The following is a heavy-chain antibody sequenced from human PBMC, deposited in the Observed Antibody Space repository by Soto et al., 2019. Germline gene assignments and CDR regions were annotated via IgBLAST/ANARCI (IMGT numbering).Heavy chain of an antibody. V-gene: IGHV3-30*18. CDR2: ISYDGSNK. CDR3: AKDVASQWQWLVHGFDY. J-gene: IGHJ4*02. Sequence: QVQLVESGGGVVQPGRSLRLSCAASGFTFSSYGIHWVRQAPGKGLEWVAVISYDGSNKYYADSVKGRFNISRDNSKDTMYLRMNRLRAEDTAVYYCAKDVASQWQWLVHGFDYWGQGTLVTVSS. CDR1: GFTFSSYG. D-gene: IGHD6-19*01.